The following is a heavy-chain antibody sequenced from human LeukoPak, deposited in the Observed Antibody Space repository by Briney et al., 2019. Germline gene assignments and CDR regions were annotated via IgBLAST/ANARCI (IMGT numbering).Heavy chain of an antibody. CDR3: ATADDFDAFGD. Sequence: GGSLRLSCAASGLTFSSSAMHWVRQASDKGLEWVATISDDGNDKHYTDSVKGRFTISRDNSRNTLYLQMNSLRSEDTAMYYCATADDFDAFGDWGQGTTVTVSS. D-gene: IGHD2-21*02. J-gene: IGHJ3*01. CDR2: ISDDGNDK. V-gene: IGHV3-30*04. CDR1: GLTFSSSA.